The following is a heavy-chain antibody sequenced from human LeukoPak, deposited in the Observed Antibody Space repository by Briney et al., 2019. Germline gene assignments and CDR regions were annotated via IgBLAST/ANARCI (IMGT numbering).Heavy chain of an antibody. J-gene: IGHJ3*02. CDR3: ARDYRYCSSTSCSHAFDI. Sequence: SETLSLTCAVYGGSFSGYYWSWIRQPPGKGLEWIGEINHSGSTNYNPSLKSRVTISVDTSKNQFSLKLSSVTAADTAVYYCARDYRYCSSTSCSHAFDIWGQGTMVTVSS. D-gene: IGHD2-2*01. V-gene: IGHV4-34*01. CDR2: INHSGST. CDR1: GGSFSGYY.